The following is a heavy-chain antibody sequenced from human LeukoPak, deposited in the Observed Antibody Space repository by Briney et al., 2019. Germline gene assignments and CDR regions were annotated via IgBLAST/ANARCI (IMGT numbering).Heavy chain of an antibody. CDR1: GGTFSSYA. D-gene: IGHD4-17*01. V-gene: IGHV1-69*05. CDR3: ARGRSYGDYALFAY. CDR2: IIPIFGTA. J-gene: IGHJ4*02. Sequence: SVKVSCKASGGTFSSYAISWVRQAPGQGLEWMGGIIPIFGTANYAQKFQGRVTITTDESTSTAYMELSSLRSEDTAMYYCARGRSYGDYALFAYWGQGTLVTVSS.